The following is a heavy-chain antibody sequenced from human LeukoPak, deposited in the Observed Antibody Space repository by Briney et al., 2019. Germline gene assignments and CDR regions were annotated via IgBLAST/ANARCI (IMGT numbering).Heavy chain of an antibody. CDR3: ARHSPGDCGGDCYLDY. J-gene: IGHJ4*02. V-gene: IGHV5-51*01. D-gene: IGHD2-21*01. CDR1: GYSFTSYW. CDR2: IYPGDSDT. Sequence: GESLKISCKGSGYSFTSYWIDWVRQMPGKGLEWMGIIYPGDSDTRYSPSFQGQVTISADKSISTAYLQWSSLKASDTVMYYCARHSPGDCGGDCYLDYWGQGTLVTVSS.